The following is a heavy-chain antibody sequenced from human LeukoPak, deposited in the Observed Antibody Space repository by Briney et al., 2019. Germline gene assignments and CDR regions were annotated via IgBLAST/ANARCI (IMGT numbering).Heavy chain of an antibody. V-gene: IGHV4-30-2*01. Sequence: SQTLSLTCTVSGGSISSGDYSWSWIRQPPGKGLKWIGYIYHSGSTYYNPSLKSRVTISVDRSKNQFSLKLSSVTAADTAVYYCARGTGYFDWLPAVWGQGTLVTVSS. D-gene: IGHD3-9*01. CDR3: ARGTGYFDWLPAV. CDR2: IYHSGST. CDR1: GGSISSGDYS. J-gene: IGHJ4*02.